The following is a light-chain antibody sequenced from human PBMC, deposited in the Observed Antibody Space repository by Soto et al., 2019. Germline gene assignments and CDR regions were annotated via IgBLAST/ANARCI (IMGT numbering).Light chain of an antibody. V-gene: IGKV3-20*01. J-gene: IGKJ1*01. CDR3: QQYGETPWT. Sequence: EIVVTQYRDTLSFSPGARATLSSRSSQRVGSTYLAWYQQKPGQAPRLLIFGASSRATGIADRFSGSGSGTDFTLTISSLEPEDFAVYYCQQYGETPWTFGQGTKV. CDR1: QRVGSTY. CDR2: GAS.